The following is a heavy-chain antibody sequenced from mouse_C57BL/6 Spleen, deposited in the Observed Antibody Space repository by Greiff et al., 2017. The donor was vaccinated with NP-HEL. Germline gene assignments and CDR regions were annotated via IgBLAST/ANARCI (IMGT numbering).Heavy chain of an antibody. J-gene: IGHJ2*01. D-gene: IGHD3-1*01. V-gene: IGHV1-18*01. CDR1: GYTFTDYN. CDR2: INPNNGGT. Sequence: EVQLQQSGPELVKPGASVKIPCKASGYTFTDYNMDWVKQSHGKSLEWVGDINPNNGGTIYTQQFKGKATLTVDKTSSTAYMEIRSLTSENTAVYYCARGLFDYWGQGTTLTVSS. CDR3: ARGLFDY.